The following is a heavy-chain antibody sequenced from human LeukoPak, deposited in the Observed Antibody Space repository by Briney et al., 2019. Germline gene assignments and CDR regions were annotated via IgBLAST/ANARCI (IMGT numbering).Heavy chain of an antibody. D-gene: IGHD3-10*01. Sequence: GSLRLSCAAAGFTFEDYAMNGGGQAPGKGVEGVSSISWNSGTLVYASSVKVLFSLSRYNATTSLYLQIISLATEDTALYYCAKDLGFGHAYGACNGGDYWGQGTLVTVSS. V-gene: IGHV3-9*01. CDR1: GFTFEDYA. CDR2: ISWNSGTL. J-gene: IGHJ4*02. CDR3: AKDLGFGHAYGACNGGDY.